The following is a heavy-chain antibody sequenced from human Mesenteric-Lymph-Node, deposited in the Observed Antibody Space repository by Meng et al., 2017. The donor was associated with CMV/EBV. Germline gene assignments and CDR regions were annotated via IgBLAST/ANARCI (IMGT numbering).Heavy chain of an antibody. CDR2: IYYSGST. V-gene: IGHV4-39*01. J-gene: IGHJ4*02. CDR1: GFTFSSYSMN. D-gene: IGHD3-22*01. Sequence: ESLKISCAASGFTFSSYSMNWVRQASGKGLEWIGSIYYSGSTYYNPSLKSRVTISVDTSKNQFSLKLSSVTAADTAVYYCARHQRGQYYYDSSLYYFDYWGQGTLVTVSS. CDR3: ARHQRGQYYYDSSLYYFDY.